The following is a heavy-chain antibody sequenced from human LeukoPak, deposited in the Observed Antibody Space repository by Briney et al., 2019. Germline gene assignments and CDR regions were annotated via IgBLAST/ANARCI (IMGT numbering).Heavy chain of an antibody. D-gene: IGHD1-26*01. CDR3: ARSEWELTLDY. V-gene: IGHV1-69*13. CDR1: GGTFSSYA. CDR2: IIPIFGTA. J-gene: IGHJ4*02. Sequence: SVKLSCKASGGTFSSYAISWVRQAPGQGLEWMGVIIPIFGTANYAHKCQGRVTITADESTSTAYMELSSLRYEDTAVYYCARSEWELTLDYWGQGTLLTVSS.